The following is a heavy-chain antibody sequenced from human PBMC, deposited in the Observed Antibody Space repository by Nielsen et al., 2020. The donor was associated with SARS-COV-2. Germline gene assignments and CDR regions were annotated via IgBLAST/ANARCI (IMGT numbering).Heavy chain of an antibody. CDR2: INAGNGNT. V-gene: IGHV1-3*01. CDR3: ARVYYDYVWGSYRYRYFDY. Sequence: WVRQAPGQRLEWMGWINAGNGNTKYSQKFQGRVTITRDTSASTAYMELSSLRSEDTAVYYCARVYYDYVWGSYRYRYFDYWGQGTLVTVSS. J-gene: IGHJ4*02. D-gene: IGHD3-16*02.